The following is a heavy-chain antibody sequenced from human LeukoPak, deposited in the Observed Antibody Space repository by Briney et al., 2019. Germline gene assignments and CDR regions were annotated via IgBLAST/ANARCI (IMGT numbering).Heavy chain of an antibody. V-gene: IGHV3-30-3*01. D-gene: IGHD6-13*01. J-gene: IGHJ4*02. Sequence: GGSLRLSCSASGFTFSSYAMHWVRQAPGKGLEWVAVISYDGSNKYYADSVKGRFTISRDNSKNTLYLQMNSLRAEDTAVYYCARDIAAAGTGLYYWGQGTLVTVSS. CDR1: GFTFSSYA. CDR2: ISYDGSNK. CDR3: ARDIAAAGTGLYY.